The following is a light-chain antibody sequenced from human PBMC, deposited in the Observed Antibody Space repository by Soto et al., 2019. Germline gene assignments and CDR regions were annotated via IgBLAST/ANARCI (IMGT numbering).Light chain of an antibody. CDR2: DAY. J-gene: IGKJ3*01. CDR3: QQYDDLPF. V-gene: IGKV1-33*01. CDR1: QDIDRY. Sequence: DIQMTQSPSSLSASIGDRVTITCQASQDIDRYLNWYQQKPGTAPKLLIYDAYRLEPGVPSRFSASGYGTDFTFTITSLQPEDVATYYRQQYDDLPFFGPGTRVDIK.